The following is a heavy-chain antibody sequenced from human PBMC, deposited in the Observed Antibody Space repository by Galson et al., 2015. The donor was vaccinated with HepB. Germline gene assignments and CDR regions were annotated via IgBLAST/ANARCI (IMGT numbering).Heavy chain of an antibody. D-gene: IGHD3-22*01. V-gene: IGHV3-48*03. CDR2: ISSSGSTI. J-gene: IGHJ4*02. Sequence: SLRLSCAASGFTFSSYEMNWVRQAPGKGLEWVSYISSSGSTIYYADSVKGRFTISRDNAKNSLYLQMNSLRAEDTAVYYCASLTYYDSSGHHRLLDRFDYWGQGTLVTVSS. CDR3: ASLTYYDSSGHHRLLDRFDY. CDR1: GFTFSSYE.